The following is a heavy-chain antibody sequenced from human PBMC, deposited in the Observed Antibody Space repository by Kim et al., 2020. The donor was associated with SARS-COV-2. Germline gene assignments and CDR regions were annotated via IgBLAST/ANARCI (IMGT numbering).Heavy chain of an antibody. CDR1: GYTFTGYY. V-gene: IGHV1-2*06. Sequence: ASVKVSCKASGYTFTGYYLHWVRQAPGQGLEWMGRTNPNSGGTNYVQKFQGRVTMTRDTSISTAYMELSGLRSDDTAVYYCVRGGDVLTGYYSGYSGQGT. CDR2: TNPNSGGT. J-gene: IGHJ4*02. D-gene: IGHD3-9*01. CDR3: VRGGDVLTGYYSGY.